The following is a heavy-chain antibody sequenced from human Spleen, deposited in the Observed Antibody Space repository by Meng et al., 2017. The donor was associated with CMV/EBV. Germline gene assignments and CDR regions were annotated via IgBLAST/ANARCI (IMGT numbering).Heavy chain of an antibody. CDR3: AKDQNASRLGSITGVGVVTPDAFDI. V-gene: IGHV3-30*02. CDR1: GFTFGDYA. Sequence: GESLKISCTASGFTFGDYAMSWVRQAPGKGLEWVASIRYDGTDKYYVDSVKGRFSISRDNSKNTVDLQMNSLRPEDTAVYYCAKDQNASRLGSITGVGVVTPDAFDIWGQGTMVTVSS. CDR2: IRYDGTDK. D-gene: IGHD3-3*01. J-gene: IGHJ3*02.